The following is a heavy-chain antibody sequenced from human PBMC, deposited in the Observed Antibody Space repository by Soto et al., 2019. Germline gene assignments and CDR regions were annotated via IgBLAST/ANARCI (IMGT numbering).Heavy chain of an antibody. CDR1: GCTFSNYA. D-gene: IGHD2-2*01. Sequence: EVQLLESGGGLVQPGGSLRLSCAASGCTFSNYAMSWVRQAPGKGLEWFSAITGGGGDTYYADSVKGRFTTSRDNSKNTLDLQMNSLRVEDTAVYYCAKGSGSSRPYYFDYWGQGTLLTVSS. CDR3: AKGSGSSRPYYFDY. CDR2: ITGGGGDT. V-gene: IGHV3-23*01. J-gene: IGHJ4*02.